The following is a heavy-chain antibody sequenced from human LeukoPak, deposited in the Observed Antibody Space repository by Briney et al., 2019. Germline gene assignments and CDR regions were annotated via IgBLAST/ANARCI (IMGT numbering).Heavy chain of an antibody. CDR1: GYTFTSYD. D-gene: IGHD2-2*01. CDR2: MNPNSGNT. CDR3: ARGPWVVVVPAAHMNEYYFDY. J-gene: IGHJ4*02. Sequence: ASVKVSCKASGYTFTSYDINWVRQATGQGLEWMGWMNPNSGNTGYAQKFQGRVTITRNTSISTAYMELSSLRSEDTAVYYCARGPWVVVVPAAHMNEYYFDYWGQGTLVTVSS. V-gene: IGHV1-8*03.